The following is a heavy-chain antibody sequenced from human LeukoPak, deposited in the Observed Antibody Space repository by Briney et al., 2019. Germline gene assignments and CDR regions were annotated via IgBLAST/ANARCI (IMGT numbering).Heavy chain of an antibody. CDR2: ISAYNGNT. Sequence: GASVKVSCKASGYTFTSYGISWVRQAPGQGLEWMGWISAYNGNTNYAQKLQGRATMTTDTSTSTAYMELRSLRSDDTAVYYCARDGYCSGGSCCFLAPFDYWGQGTLVTVSS. CDR1: GYTFTSYG. D-gene: IGHD2-15*01. J-gene: IGHJ4*02. V-gene: IGHV1-18*01. CDR3: ARDGYCSGGSCCFLAPFDY.